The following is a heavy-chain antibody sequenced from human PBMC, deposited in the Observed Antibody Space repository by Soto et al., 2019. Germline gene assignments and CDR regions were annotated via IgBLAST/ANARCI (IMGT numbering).Heavy chain of an antibody. CDR1: GGTFSSYA. Sequence: ASVKVSCKASGGTFSSYAISWVRQAPGQGLEWMGGIIPIFGIANYAQKFQGRVTITADESTSTAYMELSSLRSEDTAVYYCARELDSSGHSYYWGQGTLVTVSS. V-gene: IGHV1-69*13. CDR3: ARELDSSGHSYY. CDR2: IIPIFGIA. D-gene: IGHD3-22*01. J-gene: IGHJ4*02.